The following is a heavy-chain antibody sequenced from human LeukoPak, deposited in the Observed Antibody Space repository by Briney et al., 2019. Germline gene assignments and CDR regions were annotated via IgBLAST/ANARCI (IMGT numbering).Heavy chain of an antibody. D-gene: IGHD5-18*01. V-gene: IGHV4-30-2*01. J-gene: IGHJ4*02. Sequence: PSETLSLTCTVSGGSISSGGYYWSWIRQPPGKGLEWIGYIYHSGSTYYNPSLKSRVTISVDRSKNQFSLKLSSVTAADTAVYYCRGGYSYGWGTDYWGQGTLVTVSS. CDR2: IYHSGST. CDR1: GGSISSGGYY. CDR3: RGGYSYGWGTDY.